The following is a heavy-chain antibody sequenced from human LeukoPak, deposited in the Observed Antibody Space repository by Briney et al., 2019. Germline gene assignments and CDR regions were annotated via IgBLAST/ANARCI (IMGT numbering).Heavy chain of an antibody. J-gene: IGHJ6*03. V-gene: IGHV4-34*01. D-gene: IGHD1-26*01. CDR3: ARELRLWELLGYYYMDV. Sequence: KPSETLSLTSAVSGGSFSAFFWRWIRQPPGKGLEWIGDVGHSGSADYNPSLKSRVTVSADPSKTQFSLKLTSVTAADTAVYYCARELRLWELLGYYYMDVWGKGTPVTISS. CDR2: VGHSGSA. CDR1: GGSFSAFF.